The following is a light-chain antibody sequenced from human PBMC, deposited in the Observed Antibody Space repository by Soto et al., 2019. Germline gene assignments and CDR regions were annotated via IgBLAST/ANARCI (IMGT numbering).Light chain of an antibody. CDR1: QGIRSW. Sequence: DIQMTQSPSSVSASAGDRVTISCRASQGIRSWFAWYQQKPGKAPKLLIYAASSLQSGVPLRFSGSGSGTDFTLTISSLQPEDFATYYCQQANSFPFTFGGGTKVDIK. J-gene: IGKJ4*01. CDR2: AAS. CDR3: QQANSFPFT. V-gene: IGKV1-12*02.